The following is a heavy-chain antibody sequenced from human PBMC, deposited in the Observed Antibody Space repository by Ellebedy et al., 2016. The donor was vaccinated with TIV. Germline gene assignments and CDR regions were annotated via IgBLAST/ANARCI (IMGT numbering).Heavy chain of an antibody. CDR3: ARDYYGSGSYSSD. V-gene: IGHV3-11*06. Sequence: GESLKIFCAASGFTFSDYYMSWIRQAPGKGLEWNSYISSSTTYTNYADSVKGRFTISRDNAKNSLYLRMNSLRAEDTAVYYCARDYYGSGSYSSDWGQGTLVTVSS. CDR1: GFTFSDYY. CDR2: ISSSTTYT. J-gene: IGHJ4*02. D-gene: IGHD3-10*01.